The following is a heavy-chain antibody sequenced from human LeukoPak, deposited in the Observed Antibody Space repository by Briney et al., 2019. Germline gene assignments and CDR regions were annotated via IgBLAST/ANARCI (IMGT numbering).Heavy chain of an antibody. J-gene: IGHJ4*02. Sequence: ASVKVSCKASVYTFTSYDIKWVRQATGQGLEWMGWMNPNSGNTGYAQKFQGRVTMTRNTSISTAYMELSSLRSEDTAVYYCARASSGWRSSYFDYWGQGTLVTVSS. CDR2: MNPNSGNT. CDR1: VYTFTSYD. V-gene: IGHV1-8*01. D-gene: IGHD6-19*01. CDR3: ARASSGWRSSYFDY.